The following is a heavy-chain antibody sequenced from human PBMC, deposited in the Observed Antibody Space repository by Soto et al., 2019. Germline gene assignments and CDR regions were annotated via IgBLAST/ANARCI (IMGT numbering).Heavy chain of an antibody. J-gene: IGHJ4*02. CDR1: GFTFSTYW. CDR2: INSDGSST. CDR3: ARIVTTGIAGGYFDF. D-gene: IGHD6-13*01. V-gene: IGHV3-74*01. Sequence: GGSLRLSCAASGFTFSTYWMHWVRQVPGKGPVWISRINSDGSSTSYADSVKGRFTMSRDNAQSTLYLRMNSLSAADTAVYYCARIVTTGIAGGYFDFWGRGALVTVSS.